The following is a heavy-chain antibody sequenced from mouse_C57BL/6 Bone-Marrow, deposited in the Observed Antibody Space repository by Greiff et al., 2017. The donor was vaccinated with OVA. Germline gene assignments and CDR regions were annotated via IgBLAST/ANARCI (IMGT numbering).Heavy chain of an antibody. Sequence: VKLMESGAELVKPGASVKLSCKASGYTFTEYTIHWVKQRSGQGLEWIGWFYPGSGSIKYNEKFKDKATLTADKSSSKVYMELSRLTSENSAVYFCARHEADGYDRDYYAMDYWGQGTSVTVSS. J-gene: IGHJ4*01. CDR2: FYPGSGSI. CDR1: GYTFTEYT. D-gene: IGHD2-2*01. V-gene: IGHV1-62-2*01. CDR3: ARHEADGYDRDYYAMDY.